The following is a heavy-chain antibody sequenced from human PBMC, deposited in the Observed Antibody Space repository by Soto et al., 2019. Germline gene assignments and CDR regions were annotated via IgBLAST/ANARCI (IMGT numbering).Heavy chain of an antibody. CDR2: ISSSSSTI. Sequence: GGSLRLSCAASGFTFSSYSMNWVRQAPGKGLEWVSYISSSSSTIYYAGSVKGRFTISRDNAKNSLYLQMNSLRAEDTAVYYCASDRNYDFWSGYPARDYWGQGTLVTVSS. V-gene: IGHV3-48*01. CDR3: ASDRNYDFWSGYPARDY. J-gene: IGHJ4*02. CDR1: GFTFSSYS. D-gene: IGHD3-3*01.